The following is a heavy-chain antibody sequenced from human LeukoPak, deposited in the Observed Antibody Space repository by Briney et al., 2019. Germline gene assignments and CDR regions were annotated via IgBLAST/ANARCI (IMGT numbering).Heavy chain of an antibody. CDR3: ARGDNSGWRNVYYFDY. CDR1: GFTFSSYA. V-gene: IGHV3-21*01. D-gene: IGHD6-19*01. Sequence: PGGSLRLSCAASGFTFSSYAMNWVRQAPGKGLEWVSSISSSSSYIYYADPVKGRFTISRDNAQNSMSLQMNSLRAEDTAVYYCARGDNSGWRNVYYFDYWGQGTLVTVSS. J-gene: IGHJ4*02. CDR2: ISSSSSYI.